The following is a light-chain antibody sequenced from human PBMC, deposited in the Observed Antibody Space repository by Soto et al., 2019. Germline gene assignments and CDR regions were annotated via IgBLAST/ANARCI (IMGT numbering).Light chain of an antibody. V-gene: IGKV3-20*01. Sequence: EIVLTQSPGTLSLSPVEIATLSCMASQSVSSSYLAWYQQKPGQAPRLLIYGASSRATGIPDRFSGSGSGTDFTLTISRLEPEDFAVYYCQQYDSSPWTFGQGTRLEIK. CDR2: GAS. CDR3: QQYDSSPWT. CDR1: QSVSSSY. J-gene: IGKJ5*01.